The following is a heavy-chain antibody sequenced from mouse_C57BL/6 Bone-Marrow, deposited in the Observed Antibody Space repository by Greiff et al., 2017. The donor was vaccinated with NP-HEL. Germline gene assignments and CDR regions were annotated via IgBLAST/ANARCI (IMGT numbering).Heavy chain of an antibody. V-gene: IGHV1-64*01. J-gene: IGHJ3*01. CDR3: ARSKRFAY. CDR2: IHPNSGST. CDR1: GYTFTSYW. Sequence: VQLQQPGAELVKPGASVKLSCKASGYTFTSYWMPWVKQRPGQGLEWIGMIHPNSGSTNYNETLMSKAKLTVDKSSSTAYMQLSSLTSEDAAVYYCARSKRFAYWGQGTLVTVSA.